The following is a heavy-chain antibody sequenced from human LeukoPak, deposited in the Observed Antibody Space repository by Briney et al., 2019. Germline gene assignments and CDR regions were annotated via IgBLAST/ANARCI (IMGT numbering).Heavy chain of an antibody. V-gene: IGHV1-2*02. D-gene: IGHD2-21*01. CDR1: GYAFTVRY. CDR2: IKPESGFT. Sequence: VASVKDSCKASGYAFTVRYMHWVRQVPGQGLEWMGFIKPESGFTNYAEKFQDRVTMTRDTSITTVYMELSSLGSGDTALYYCSTEDKYCGTTTCDDYSGQGTLVTVSS. J-gene: IGHJ4*02. CDR3: STEDKYCGTTTCDDY.